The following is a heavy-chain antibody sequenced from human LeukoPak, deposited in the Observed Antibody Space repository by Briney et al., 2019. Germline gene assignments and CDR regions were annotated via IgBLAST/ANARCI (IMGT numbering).Heavy chain of an antibody. D-gene: IGHD2-2*01. CDR1: GFTFSSYG. CDR2: IRYDGNYI. Sequence: PGGSLRLSCAASGFTFSSYGMHWVRQAPGKGLEWVAFIRYDGNYINYADSVKGRFTISRDNSKNTLYLQMNSLRAEDTAVYYCARVGYCSSTSCYGDGYFDYWGQGTLVTVSS. CDR3: ARVGYCSSTSCYGDGYFDY. J-gene: IGHJ4*02. V-gene: IGHV3-30*02.